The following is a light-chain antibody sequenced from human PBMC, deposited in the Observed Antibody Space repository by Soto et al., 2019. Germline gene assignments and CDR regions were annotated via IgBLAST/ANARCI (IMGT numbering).Light chain of an antibody. V-gene: IGLV1-40*01. CDR3: QSYDDSLSVHYV. CDR1: SSNIGSTYD. J-gene: IGLJ1*01. CDR2: GNT. Sequence: QSLLTQPPSVYGAPGQRVTISCTGSSSNIGSTYDVQWYQQLPGTAPKLLIHGNTDRPSGVPDRFSGSKSGTSASLAITGIHADDEADYYCQSYDDSLSVHYVFGTGTKLTVL.